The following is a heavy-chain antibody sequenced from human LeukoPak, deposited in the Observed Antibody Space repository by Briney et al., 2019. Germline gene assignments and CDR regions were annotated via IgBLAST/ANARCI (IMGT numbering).Heavy chain of an antibody. Sequence: SETPSLTCTVSGGSLSSYYWSWIRQPAGKGLEWIGRIYTSGSTNYNPSLKSRVTMSVDTSKNQFSLKLSSVTAADTAVYYCARVKIYGDYSGPRRDWFDPWGQGTLVTVSS. V-gene: IGHV4-4*07. CDR3: ARVKIYGDYSGPRRDWFDP. CDR1: GGSLSSYY. D-gene: IGHD4-17*01. J-gene: IGHJ5*02. CDR2: IYTSGST.